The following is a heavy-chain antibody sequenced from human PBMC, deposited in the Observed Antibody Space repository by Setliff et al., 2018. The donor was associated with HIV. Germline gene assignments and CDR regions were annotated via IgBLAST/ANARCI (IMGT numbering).Heavy chain of an antibody. CDR1: GDSINNYH. CDR3: ARSVARDYWYFGH. D-gene: IGHD6-6*01. V-gene: IGHV4-59*12. J-gene: IGHJ2*01. CDR2: FHYRGSP. Sequence: PSETLSLTCTVSGDSINNYHWSWIRQPPGEGLEFLGFFHYRGSPIYNPSLKSRVNILVDTSKNRFSLNLTSVTAADTAVYYCARSVARDYWYFGHWGRGTLVTVSS.